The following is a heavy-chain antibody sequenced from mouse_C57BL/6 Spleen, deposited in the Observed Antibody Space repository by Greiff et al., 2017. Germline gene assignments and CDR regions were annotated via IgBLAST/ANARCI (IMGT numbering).Heavy chain of an antibody. CDR1: GYSFTDYN. J-gene: IGHJ4*01. CDR2: INPNYGTT. Sequence: EVQLQQSGPELVKPGASVQISCKASGYSFTDYNMNWVKQSNGKSLEWIGVINPNYGTTSYNQEFKGKATLTVDQSSSTAYMQLNSLTSEDSAVYYCARVDGSSSRAMDYWGQGTSVTVSS. D-gene: IGHD1-1*01. V-gene: IGHV1-39*01. CDR3: ARVDGSSSRAMDY.